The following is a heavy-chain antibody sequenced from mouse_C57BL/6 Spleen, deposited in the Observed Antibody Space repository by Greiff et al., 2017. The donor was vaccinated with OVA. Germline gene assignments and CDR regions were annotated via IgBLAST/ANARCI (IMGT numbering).Heavy chain of an antibody. V-gene: IGHV1-66*01. Sequence: QVQLQQSGPELVKPGASVKISCKASGYSFTSYYIHWVKQRPGQGLEWIGWIYPGSGNTKYNEKFKGKATLTADTSSSTAYMQLSSLTSEDSTVYYCARSFDYGSSNAMDYWGQGTSVTVSS. CDR1: GYSFTSYY. CDR2: IYPGSGNT. D-gene: IGHD1-1*01. J-gene: IGHJ4*01. CDR3: ARSFDYGSSNAMDY.